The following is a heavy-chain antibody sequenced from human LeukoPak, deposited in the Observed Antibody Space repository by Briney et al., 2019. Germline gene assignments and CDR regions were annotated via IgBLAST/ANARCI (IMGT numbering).Heavy chain of an antibody. CDR3: AQADSTGYFYFQH. D-gene: IGHD3-22*01. Sequence: SQTLSLTCAISGDRVSSNSAAWNWIRQSPSRGLEWLGRTYYRSEWYNDYAVSVKSRININPDTSKLQFSLLLNSVTPEDTAVYDCAQADSTGYFYFQHWGQGTLVTVSS. CDR1: GDRVSSNSAA. J-gene: IGHJ1*01. V-gene: IGHV6-1*01. CDR2: TYYRSEWYN.